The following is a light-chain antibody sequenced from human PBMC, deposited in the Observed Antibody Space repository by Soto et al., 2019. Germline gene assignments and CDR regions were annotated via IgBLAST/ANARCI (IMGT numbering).Light chain of an antibody. CDR3: MQVLQTPYT. J-gene: IGKJ2*01. Sequence: EIVMTQSPPSLTVTPGEPASISCRSSQRLLHSNGNNFLDWYLQKPGQSPQLLIYLGSNRAAGVPDRVSGSGAGTDFTLKISRVEAEDVGVYYCMQVLQTPYTFGQGTKLEIK. CDR1: QRLLHSNGNNF. CDR2: LGS. V-gene: IGKV2-28*01.